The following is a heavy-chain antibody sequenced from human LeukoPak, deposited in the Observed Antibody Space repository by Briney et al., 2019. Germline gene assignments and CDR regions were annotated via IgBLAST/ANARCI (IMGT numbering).Heavy chain of an antibody. CDR1: GLNLSTLW. J-gene: IGHJ4*02. Sequence: PGGSLRPSCAPSGLNLSTLWMTSVSQGPGKRLEWVANIKEGGSEKYYVDSVKSLLTISRDKAKPPPDLQMNSLRAHAPTFYYCARDPDIVWGEGPLVTVSS. CDR3: ARDPDIV. V-gene: IGHV3-7*01. D-gene: IGHD5-12*01. CDR2: IKEGGSEK.